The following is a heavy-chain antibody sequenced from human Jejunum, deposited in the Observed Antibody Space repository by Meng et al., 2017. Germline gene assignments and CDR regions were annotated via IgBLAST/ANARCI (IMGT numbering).Heavy chain of an antibody. CDR3: ARDLLDPNIAATGWFDP. J-gene: IGHJ5*02. CDR1: CGSISNNNW. D-gene: IGHD2/OR15-2a*01. V-gene: IGHV4-4*02. Sequence: QVQLQEPGPVLVKPSGTLSLPGAVSCGSISNNNWWSWVRQPPGKGLEWIGEISHTGRINYNPSLKSRVTMSLDKSKNQFSLDLTSVTGADTAVYYCARDLLDPNIAATGWFDPWGQGTLVTVSS. CDR2: ISHTGRI.